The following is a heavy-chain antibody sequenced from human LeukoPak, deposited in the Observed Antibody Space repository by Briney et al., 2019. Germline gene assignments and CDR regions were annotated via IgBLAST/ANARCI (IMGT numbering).Heavy chain of an antibody. V-gene: IGHV4-39*01. CDR1: GGSISSSSYY. CDR2: IYYSGST. D-gene: IGHD4-23*01. CDR3: ARHIQAETVVKDIDY. Sequence: SETLSLTCTVSGGSISSSSYYWGWIRQPPGKGLEWIGSIYYSGSTYYNPSLKSRVTISVDTSKNQFSLKLSSVTAADTAVYYCARHIQAETVVKDIDYWGQGTLVTVSS. J-gene: IGHJ4*02.